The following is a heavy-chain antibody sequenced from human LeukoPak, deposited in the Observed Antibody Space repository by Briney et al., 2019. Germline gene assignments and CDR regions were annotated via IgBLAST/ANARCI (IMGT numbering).Heavy chain of an antibody. CDR2: INPNTGAT. Sequence: ASVKVSCKASGYTFSGYYVHWVRQAPGQGLEWMGWINPNTGATNYAQKFQGRVTMTRDTSISAAFLELSMLTSDDTAVYYCASSGSRGNFDYWGQGTLVTVSS. J-gene: IGHJ4*02. D-gene: IGHD1-26*01. CDR3: ASSGSRGNFDY. CDR1: GYTFSGYY. V-gene: IGHV1-2*02.